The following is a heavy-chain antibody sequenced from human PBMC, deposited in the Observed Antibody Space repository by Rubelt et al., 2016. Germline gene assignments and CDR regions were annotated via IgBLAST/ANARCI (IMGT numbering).Heavy chain of an antibody. CDR2: IWFDGSKK. J-gene: IGHJ4*02. D-gene: IGHD6-6*01. Sequence: VQLVESGGGLVQPGRSLRLSCVASGPMFSSHGMHWVRQAPGKGLEWVTLIWFDGSKKYYTDSGMCRFTISRDNSKNTLYLQMNSLRAEDTAVYYCAKVGPEYSSLYYFDYWGQGTLVTVSS. CDR1: GPMFSSHG. CDR3: AKVGPEYSSLYYFDY. V-gene: IGHV3-33*06.